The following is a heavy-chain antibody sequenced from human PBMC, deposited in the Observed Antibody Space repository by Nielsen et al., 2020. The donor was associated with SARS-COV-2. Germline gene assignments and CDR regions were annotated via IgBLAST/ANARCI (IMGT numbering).Heavy chain of an antibody. D-gene: IGHD3-10*01. CDR2: FDPEDGEM. Sequence: ASVKVSCKVSGYSFTDLSMHWVRLAAGKGLEWMGGFDPEDGEMIYAQKFQGRVTMTEDTSTDTAYLELNSLRSDDTAAYYCVADQRFGETLVFWGQGTRVTISS. CDR1: GYSFTDLS. V-gene: IGHV1-24*01. CDR3: VADQRFGETLVF. J-gene: IGHJ3*01.